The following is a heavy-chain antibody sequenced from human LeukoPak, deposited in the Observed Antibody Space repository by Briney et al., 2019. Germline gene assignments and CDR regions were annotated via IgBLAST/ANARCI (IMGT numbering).Heavy chain of an antibody. CDR1: GYTFTGYY. D-gene: IGHD3-9*01. V-gene: IGHV1-2*02. CDR3: ASTVRYFDWSDFDY. Sequence: ASVKVSCKASGYTFTGYYMHWVRQAPGQGLEWVGWINPNSGGTNYAQKFQGRVTMTRDTSISTAYMELSRLRSDDTAVYYCASTVRYFDWSDFDYWGQGTLVTVSS. J-gene: IGHJ4*02. CDR2: INPNSGGT.